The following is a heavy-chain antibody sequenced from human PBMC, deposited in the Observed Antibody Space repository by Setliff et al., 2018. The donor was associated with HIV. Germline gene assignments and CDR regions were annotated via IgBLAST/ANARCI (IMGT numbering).Heavy chain of an antibody. Sequence: PGGSLRLSCAASGFTFSDYFMSWIRQAPGKGLEWVSYISRSGDSIHYADSVKGRFTISRDNAKNSLYLQMNSLRAEDTAVYYCARGSGSGYDPRGAFNFWGLGTLVTVSS. D-gene: IGHD5-12*01. V-gene: IGHV3-11*01. J-gene: IGHJ3*01. CDR1: GFTFSDYF. CDR2: ISRSGDSI. CDR3: ARGSGSGYDPRGAFNF.